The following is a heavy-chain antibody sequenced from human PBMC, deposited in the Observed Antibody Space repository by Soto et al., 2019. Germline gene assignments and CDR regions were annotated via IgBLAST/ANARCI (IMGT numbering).Heavy chain of an antibody. Sequence: PAETLSLTCTVSGDSVSSVGFHWAWLRRPPGKGLEWLGYIYNGGSTYYRPSLESRMHMTLDATRNNSSLGLIYVTTADTAVYFCARAPVGLDTISYFDYWGQGKQVTVSS. CDR1: GDSVSSVGFH. D-gene: IGHD3-3*01. V-gene: IGHV4-30-4*02. J-gene: IGHJ4*02. CDR2: IYNGGST. CDR3: ARAPVGLDTISYFDY.